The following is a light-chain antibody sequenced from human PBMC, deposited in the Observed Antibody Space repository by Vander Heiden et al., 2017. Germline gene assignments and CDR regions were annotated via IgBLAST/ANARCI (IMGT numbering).Light chain of an antibody. CDR3: HQYGTSRLT. Sequence: RHPAPSNFLAWYQKKPGQAPRLLIYGASNSDTGIPDRFSGSGCGTDFTPTLRRLGPEDFAVYYCHQYGTSRLTFGRGTKVEIK. V-gene: IGKV3-20*01. CDR2: GAS. J-gene: IGKJ4*01. CDR1: HPAPSNF.